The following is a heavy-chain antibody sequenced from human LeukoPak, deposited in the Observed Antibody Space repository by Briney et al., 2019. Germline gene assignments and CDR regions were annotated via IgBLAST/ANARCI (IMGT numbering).Heavy chain of an antibody. CDR1: GYTFTGYY. V-gene: IGHV1-2*02. J-gene: IGHJ4*02. D-gene: IGHD3-16*01. CDR3: ARCLEEYTT. CDR2: INPNSGDT. Sequence: ASVKVSCKASGYTFTGYYMHWVRQAPGQGLEWMGWINPNSGDTNCAQKFQVRVTMTRDRSISTAYMEMNRLRSDDTAIYYCARCLEEYTTWGQGTLVTVSS.